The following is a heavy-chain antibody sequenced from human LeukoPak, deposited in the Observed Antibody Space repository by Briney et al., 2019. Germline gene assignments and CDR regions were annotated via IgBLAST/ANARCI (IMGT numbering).Heavy chain of an antibody. CDR1: GGSISSSSYY. J-gene: IGHJ6*03. Sequence: SETLSLTCTVSGGSISSSSYYWGWIRQPPGKGLEWIGSIYYSGSTYYNPSLKSRVTISVDTSKNQFSLKLSSVTAADTAVYYCASTGSYYYDSSGSYYYYYMDVWGKGTTVTVSS. CDR3: ASTGSYYYDSSGSYYYYYMDV. D-gene: IGHD3-22*01. CDR2: IYYSGST. V-gene: IGHV4-39*01.